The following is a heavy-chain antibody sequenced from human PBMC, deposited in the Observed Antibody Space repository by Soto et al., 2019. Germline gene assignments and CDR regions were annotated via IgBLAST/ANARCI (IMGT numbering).Heavy chain of an antibody. J-gene: IGHJ3*02. Sequence: GASVKVSCKASGYTFTGYYMHWVRQAPGRGLEWVGWINPNSGGTNYAQKFKGWVTMTRDTSISIAYMELSRLRSDDTAVYYCAIPSMVRGVITGPYDAFDIWGQGTMVTVSS. V-gene: IGHV1-2*04. CDR3: AIPSMVRGVITGPYDAFDI. CDR2: INPNSGGT. CDR1: GYTFTGYY. D-gene: IGHD3-10*01.